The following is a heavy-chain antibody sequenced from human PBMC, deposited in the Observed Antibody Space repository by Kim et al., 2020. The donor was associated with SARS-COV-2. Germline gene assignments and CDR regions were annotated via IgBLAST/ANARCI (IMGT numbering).Heavy chain of an antibody. Sequence: GGSLRLSCAASGFTLSSYGMHWVRQAPGKGLEWVAVISYDGSNKDYADSVKGRFTISRDNFKNTLYLQMNSLRAEDTAVYFCAKDLATYQLLSYYYHYGMGVWGQGTTVTVSS. CDR3: AKDLATYQLLSYYYHYGMGV. D-gene: IGHD2-2*01. CDR1: GFTLSSYG. CDR2: ISYDGSNK. J-gene: IGHJ6*02. V-gene: IGHV3-30*18.